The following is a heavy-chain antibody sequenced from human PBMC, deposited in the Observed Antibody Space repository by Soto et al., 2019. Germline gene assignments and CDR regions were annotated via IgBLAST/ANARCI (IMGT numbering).Heavy chain of an antibody. V-gene: IGHV4-38-2*01. D-gene: IGHD2-21*01. CDR3: ETTQRGVDYSVVNY. CDR1: NVSISSGYY. J-gene: IGHJ4*01. CDR2: IYRSGTT. Sequence: PSKTLSLTCVVSNVSISSGYYWGGIRQSPGKGLEWIASIYRSGTTSYNPSLKSRVTISVDPSKNQFSRMLTAVTAADTSVYYCETTQRGVDYSVVNYWG.